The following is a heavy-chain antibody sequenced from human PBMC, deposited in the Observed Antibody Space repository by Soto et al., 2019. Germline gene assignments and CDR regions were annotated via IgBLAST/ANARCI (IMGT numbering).Heavy chain of an antibody. D-gene: IGHD1-1*01. V-gene: IGHV1-2*02. Sequence: ASVKVSCKASGYTFSDYYIHWVRQAPGQGLERMGWINPNSGGTKYAPKFQGGVTMTRDTSITTAYMELSRLRSGDTAVYYCAREPATAKPEGVDFWGQGTLVTVSS. CDR2: INPNSGGT. CDR3: AREPATAKPEGVDF. CDR1: GYTFSDYY. J-gene: IGHJ4*02.